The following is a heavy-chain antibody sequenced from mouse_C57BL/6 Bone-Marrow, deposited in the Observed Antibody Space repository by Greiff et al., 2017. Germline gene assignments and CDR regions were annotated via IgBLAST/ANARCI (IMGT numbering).Heavy chain of an antibody. Sequence: VQLQQSGAELVKPGASVKMSCKASGYTFTSYWITWVKQRPGQGLEWIGDIYPGSGSTNYNEKFTSKATLTVDTSSSTAYMQLSSLTSEDSAVYYCVITTVDPLDYWGQGTTLTVSS. J-gene: IGHJ2*01. CDR2: IYPGSGST. D-gene: IGHD1-1*01. CDR1: GYTFTSYW. CDR3: VITTVDPLDY. V-gene: IGHV1-55*01.